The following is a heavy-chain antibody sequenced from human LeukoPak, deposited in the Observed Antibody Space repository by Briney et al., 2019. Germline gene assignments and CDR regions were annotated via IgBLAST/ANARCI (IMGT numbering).Heavy chain of an antibody. V-gene: IGHV3-74*01. D-gene: IGHD4-17*01. CDR1: GFTFSSYW. Sequence: GGSLRLSCAASGFTFSSYWMHWVRQAPGKGLVWVSRINSDGSSTSYADSVKGRFTISRDNAKNSLYLQMNSLRAEDTAVYYCARDYRGDYVARFDPWGQGTLVTVSS. J-gene: IGHJ5*02. CDR3: ARDYRGDYVARFDP. CDR2: INSDGSST.